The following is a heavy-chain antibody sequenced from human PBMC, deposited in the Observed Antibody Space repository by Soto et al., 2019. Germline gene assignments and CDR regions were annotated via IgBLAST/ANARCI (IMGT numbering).Heavy chain of an antibody. CDR1: GYTFIGYY. D-gene: IGHD5-18*01. CDR3: ARGGLGGFSYGLGGLYYYYVMDV. CDR2: RNPNSGNT. Sequence: VTSVKVSCKDAGYTFIGYYMHWVRQATGQGVGWMGWRNPNSGNTGYAQKFQGRVTMTRNTYIRTAYMELSSLRSEDTAVYYCARGGLGGFSYGLGGLYYYYVMDVWGQATTVTVS. V-gene: IGHV1-8*02. J-gene: IGHJ6*02.